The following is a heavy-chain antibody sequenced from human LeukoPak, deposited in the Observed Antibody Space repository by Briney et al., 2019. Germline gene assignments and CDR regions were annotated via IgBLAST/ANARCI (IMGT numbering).Heavy chain of an antibody. Sequence: ASVKVSCKASGYTFTSYGISWVRQAPGQGLEWMGWISAYNGNTKYAQKFQGRVTMTTDTSTTTAYMELSRLRSDDTAVYYCARDPGEQWPVASFDYWGQGTLVTVSS. J-gene: IGHJ4*02. CDR2: ISAYNGNT. CDR3: ARDPGEQWPVASFDY. D-gene: IGHD6-19*01. V-gene: IGHV1-18*01. CDR1: GYTFTSYG.